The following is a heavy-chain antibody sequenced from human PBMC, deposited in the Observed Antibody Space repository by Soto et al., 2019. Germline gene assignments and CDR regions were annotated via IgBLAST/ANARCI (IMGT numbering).Heavy chain of an antibody. Sequence: QVQLVESGGGVVQPGTSLRLSCEASGFTFRTYAMHWVRQAPGKGLEWVAVISYDGTNKYYADSLKGRFTISRDNSKNSLYLQMNRLRPEDTALYHCARDGGAYWGQGTLVIVSS. D-gene: IGHD3-16*01. CDR3: ARDGGAY. J-gene: IGHJ4*02. CDR1: GFTFRTYA. V-gene: IGHV3-30-3*01. CDR2: ISYDGTNK.